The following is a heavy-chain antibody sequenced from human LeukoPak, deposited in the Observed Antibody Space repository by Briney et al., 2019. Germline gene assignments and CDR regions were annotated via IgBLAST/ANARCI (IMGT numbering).Heavy chain of an antibody. V-gene: IGHV4-59*01. CDR1: GGSISSYY. Sequence: PSETPSLTCTVSGGSISSYYWSWIRQPPGKGLEWIGYIYYSGSTNYNPSLKSRVTISVDTSKNQFSLKLSSVTAADTAVYYCARESGSSWYLDYWGQGTLVTVSS. CDR2: IYYSGST. J-gene: IGHJ4*02. CDR3: ARESGSSWYLDY. D-gene: IGHD6-13*01.